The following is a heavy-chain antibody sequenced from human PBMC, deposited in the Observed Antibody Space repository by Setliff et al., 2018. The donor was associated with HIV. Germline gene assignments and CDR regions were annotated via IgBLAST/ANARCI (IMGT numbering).Heavy chain of an antibody. V-gene: IGHV1-46*02. J-gene: IGHJ3*02. CDR1: GNSFNGDF. Sequence: GASVKVSCKAPGNSFNGDFLNWVRQAPGQGLEWMGLINPGGGRTSYAQKFQGRLTMTRDTSRSTVYMELSSLRSEDTAVYYCARCYYDSSGPTDAFDIWGQGTVVTVSS. D-gene: IGHD3-22*01. CDR2: INPGGGRT. CDR3: ARCYYDSSGPTDAFDI.